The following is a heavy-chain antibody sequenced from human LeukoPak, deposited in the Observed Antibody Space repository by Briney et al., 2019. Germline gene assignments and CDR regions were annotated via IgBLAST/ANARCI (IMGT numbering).Heavy chain of an antibody. Sequence: GGSLRLSCAASGFTFSSYSMNWVRQAPGKGLEWVSSISSSSSYIYYADSVKGRFTISRDNAKNSLYLQMNSLRAEDTAVYYCASQNWNYRGYDAFDIWGQGTMVTVSS. J-gene: IGHJ3*02. CDR1: GFTFSSYS. CDR2: ISSSSSYI. CDR3: ASQNWNYRGYDAFDI. D-gene: IGHD1-7*01. V-gene: IGHV3-21*01.